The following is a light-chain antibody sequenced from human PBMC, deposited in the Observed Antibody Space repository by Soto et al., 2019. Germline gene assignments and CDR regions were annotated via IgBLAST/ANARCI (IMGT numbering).Light chain of an antibody. CDR3: NSYTGSSTYV. Sequence: QSVLTQPPSVSGSPGQSVAISCTGTSSDVGSYNRVSWYQQPPGAAPKLMIYEVSNRPSWVPDRFSGSKSGNTASLTISGLQAEDEADYYCNSYTGSSTYVFGTGTKLTVL. J-gene: IGLJ1*01. CDR1: SSDVGSYNR. V-gene: IGLV2-18*02. CDR2: EVS.